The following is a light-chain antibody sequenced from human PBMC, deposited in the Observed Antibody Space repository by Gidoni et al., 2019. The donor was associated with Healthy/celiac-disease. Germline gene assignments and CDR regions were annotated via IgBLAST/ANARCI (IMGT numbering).Light chain of an antibody. CDR1: QSVSSN. V-gene: IGKV3-15*01. CDR2: GAS. CDR3: QQYNNWRRT. Sequence: EIMITPFPATLSVSPGERATLSCRASQSVSSNLAWYQQKPGQAPRLLIYGASTRATGIPARFSGSGSGTEFTLTISSLQSEDFAVYYCQQYNNWRRTFGQGTKVEIK. J-gene: IGKJ1*01.